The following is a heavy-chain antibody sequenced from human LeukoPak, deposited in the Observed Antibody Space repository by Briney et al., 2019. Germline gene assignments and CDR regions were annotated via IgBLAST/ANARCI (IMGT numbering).Heavy chain of an antibody. D-gene: IGHD4-17*01. V-gene: IGHV3-48*04. J-gene: IGHJ3*02. CDR2: ISSSSSTI. CDR1: GFTFSSYS. CDR3: ARDRIDYGDYQDAFDI. Sequence: GGSLRLSCAASGFTFSSYSMNWVRQAPGKGLEWVSYISSSSSTIYYADSVKGRFTISRDNAKNSLYLQMNSLRAEDTAVYYCARDRIDYGDYQDAFDIWGQGTMVTVSS.